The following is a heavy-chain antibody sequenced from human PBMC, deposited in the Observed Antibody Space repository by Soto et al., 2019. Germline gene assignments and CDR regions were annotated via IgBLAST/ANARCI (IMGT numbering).Heavy chain of an antibody. CDR2: INLNSGDT. D-gene: IGHD3-9*01. J-gene: IGHJ6*02. V-gene: IGHV1-2*04. Sequence: QVQLVQSGAEVAKPGASVKVSCKASGYTFTAYYMHWVRQAPGQGLEWMGWINLNSGDTKYAQKFQGWVTMTRDTSISTAYMELRRLRSDDTAVYYCARDLRAYYYGMDVWGQGTTVTVSS. CDR1: GYTFTAYY. CDR3: ARDLRAYYYGMDV.